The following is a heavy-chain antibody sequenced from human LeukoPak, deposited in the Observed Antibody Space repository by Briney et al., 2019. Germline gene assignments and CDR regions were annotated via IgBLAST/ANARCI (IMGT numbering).Heavy chain of an antibody. CDR1: GFTFSSSV. CDR3: AKGPYGPGAFDI. J-gene: IGHJ3*02. D-gene: IGHD3-10*01. V-gene: IGHV3-23*01. CDR2: IGGSRGTT. Sequence: GGSLRLSCAASGFTFSSSVMSWVRQAPGKGLEWVSDIGGSRGTTNYADSVKGRFTIPRDNSKNTLYLQMNSLRAEDTAVYYCAKGPYGPGAFDIWGQGTMVTVSS.